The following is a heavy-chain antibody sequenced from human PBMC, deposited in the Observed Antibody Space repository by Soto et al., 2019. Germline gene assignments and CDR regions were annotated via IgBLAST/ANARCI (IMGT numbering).Heavy chain of an antibody. CDR3: ARRRLTGYYSSNWFDP. D-gene: IGHD3-9*01. V-gene: IGHV4-39*01. J-gene: IGHJ5*02. Sequence: PSETLSLTCTVSGGSISSSSYYWGWIRQPPGKGLEWIGSIYYSGSTYYNPSLKSRVTISVDTSKNQFSLKLSSVTAADTAVYYCARRRLTGYYSSNWFDPWGQGTLVTVSS. CDR1: GGSISSSSYY. CDR2: IYYSGST.